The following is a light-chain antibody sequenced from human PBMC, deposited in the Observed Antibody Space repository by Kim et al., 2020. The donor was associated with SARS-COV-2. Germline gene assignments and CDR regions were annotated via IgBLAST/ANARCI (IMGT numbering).Light chain of an antibody. CDR1: QSVSSY. CDR3: QQRSSWPGT. J-gene: IGKJ1*01. CDR2: DAS. V-gene: IGKV3-11*01. Sequence: EIVLTQSPGTLSLSPGERATLSCRASQSVSSYLAWYQQRPGQAPRLLMYDASNRATGIPARFSGSGSGTDFTLTINSLEPEDFAVYYCQQRSSWPGTFGQGTKVDIK.